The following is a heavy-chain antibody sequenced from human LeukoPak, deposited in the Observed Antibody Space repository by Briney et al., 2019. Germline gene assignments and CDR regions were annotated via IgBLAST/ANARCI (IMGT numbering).Heavy chain of an antibody. J-gene: IGHJ4*02. CDR2: IYYSGST. V-gene: IGHV4-39*01. CDR1: GGSISSSSYY. CDR3: ARLLGYCSSTSCRDY. Sequence: SETLSLTCTVSGGSISSSSYYWGWIRQPPGKGLEWIGSIYYSGSTYYNPSLKSRVTISVGTSKNQFSLKLSSVTAADTAVYYCARLLGYCSSTSCRDYWGQGTLVTVSS. D-gene: IGHD2-2*01.